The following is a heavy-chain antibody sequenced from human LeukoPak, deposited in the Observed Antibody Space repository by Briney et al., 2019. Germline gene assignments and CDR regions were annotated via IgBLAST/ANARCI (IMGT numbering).Heavy chain of an antibody. CDR1: GFSFSSFA. D-gene: IGHD3-10*01. J-gene: IGHJ4*02. Sequence: GGSLRLSCVGSGFSFSSFAMSWVRQAPGKGLEWVSLISSGGTYEYYADPVKGRFTISRDNSKNTLYLQLNSLRAEDTAVYYCARDSTYYYDSGSSGPHYFDNWGQGTLVTVSS. CDR2: ISSGGTYE. CDR3: ARDSTYYYDSGSSGPHYFDN. V-gene: IGHV3-30*01.